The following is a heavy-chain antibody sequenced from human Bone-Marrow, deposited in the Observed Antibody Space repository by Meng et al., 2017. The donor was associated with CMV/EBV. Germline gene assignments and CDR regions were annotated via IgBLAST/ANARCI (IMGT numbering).Heavy chain of an antibody. CDR2: IYSGGST. CDR3: AREGIAAAGFD. V-gene: IGHV3-66*01. Sequence: EVKLGEAGGGLAQPGGSLRLSCAASGFTVSSNYMSWVRQAPGKGLEWVSVIYSGGSTYYADSVKGRFTISRDNSKNTLYLQMNSLRAEDTAVYYCAREGIAAAGFDWGQGTLVTVSS. CDR1: GFTVSSNY. J-gene: IGHJ4*02. D-gene: IGHD6-13*01.